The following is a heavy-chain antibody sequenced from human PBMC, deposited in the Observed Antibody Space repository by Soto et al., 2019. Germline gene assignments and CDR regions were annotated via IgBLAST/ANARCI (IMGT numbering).Heavy chain of an antibody. CDR3: VRLGGFGY. CDR1: GYTLTSYA. V-gene: IGHV1-69*13. Sequence: SVKVSCKASGYTLTSYAMHWVRQAPGQGLEWMGGIIPIFGTANYAQKFQGRVTITADESTSTAYMELSSLRSEDTAVYYCVRLGGFGYWGQGTLVTVSS. J-gene: IGHJ4*02. CDR2: IIPIFGTA. D-gene: IGHD3-16*01.